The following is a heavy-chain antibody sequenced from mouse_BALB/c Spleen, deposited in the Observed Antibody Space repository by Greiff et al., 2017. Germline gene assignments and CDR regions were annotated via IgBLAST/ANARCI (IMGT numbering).Heavy chain of an antibody. CDR3: TRRGFTMITAFAY. Sequence: EVQLQQSGTVLARPGASVKMSCKASGYTFTSYWMHWVKQRPGQGLEWIGAIYPGNSDTSYNQKFKGKAKLTAVTSTSTAYMELSSLTNEDSAVYYCTRRGFTMITAFAYWGQGTLVTVSA. V-gene: IGHV1-5*01. CDR2: IYPGNSDT. J-gene: IGHJ3*01. CDR1: GYTFTSYW. D-gene: IGHD2-4*01.